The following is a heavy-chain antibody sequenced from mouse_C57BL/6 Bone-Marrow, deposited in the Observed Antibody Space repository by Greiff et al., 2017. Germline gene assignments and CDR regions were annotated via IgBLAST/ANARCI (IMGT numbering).Heavy chain of an antibody. CDR3: PLYGSYYFDY. Sequence: VQLQESGAELVRPGASVTLSCKASGYTFTDYEMHWVKQTPVHGLEWIGAIDPETGGTAYNQKFKGKAILTADKSSSTAYMELRSLTSEDSAVYYCPLYGSYYFDYWGQGTTLTVSS. V-gene: IGHV1-15*01. CDR1: GYTFTDYE. CDR2: IDPETGGT. D-gene: IGHD1-1*01. J-gene: IGHJ2*01.